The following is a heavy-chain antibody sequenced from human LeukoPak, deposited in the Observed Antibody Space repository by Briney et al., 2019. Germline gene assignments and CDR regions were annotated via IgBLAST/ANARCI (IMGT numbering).Heavy chain of an antibody. V-gene: IGHV4-59*08. D-gene: IGHD6-19*01. CDR3: ARGGRGWVSY. J-gene: IGHJ4*02. Sequence: SETLSLTSTVSGGSISSYYWSWIRQPPGKGLEWIGYIYYSGSTNYNPSLKSRVTISVDTSKNQFSLKLSSVTAADTAVYYCARGGRGWVSYWGQGTLVTVSS. CDR1: GGSISSYY. CDR2: IYYSGST.